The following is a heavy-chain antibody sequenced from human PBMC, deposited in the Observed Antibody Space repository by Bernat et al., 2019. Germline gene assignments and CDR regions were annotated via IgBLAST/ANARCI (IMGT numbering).Heavy chain of an antibody. D-gene: IGHD3-22*01. CDR2: INPSGGST. V-gene: IGHV1-46*01. J-gene: IGHJ4*02. CDR3: ATRGGDDSSGYPFDY. CDR1: GYTFTSYY. Sequence: QVQLVQSGAEVKKPGASVKVSCKASGYTFTSYYMHWVRQAPGQGLEWMGIINPSGGSTSYAQKFQGRVTMTRDTSTSTVYMELSSLRSEDTVVYYCATRGGDDSSGYPFDYWGQGTLVTVSS.